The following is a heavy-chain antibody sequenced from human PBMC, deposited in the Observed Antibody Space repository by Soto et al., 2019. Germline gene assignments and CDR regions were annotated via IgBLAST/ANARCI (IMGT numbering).Heavy chain of an antibody. CDR3: ARDSPGDYLYYYYGMDV. J-gene: IGHJ6*02. Sequence: LRLSCAASGFTFSSYSMNWVRQAPWKGLEWVSSISSSSSYIYYADSVKGRFTISRDNAKNSLYLQMNSLRAEDTAVYYCARDSPGDYLYYYYGMDVWGQGTTVTVSS. D-gene: IGHD4-17*01. V-gene: IGHV3-21*01. CDR2: ISSSSSYI. CDR1: GFTFSSYS.